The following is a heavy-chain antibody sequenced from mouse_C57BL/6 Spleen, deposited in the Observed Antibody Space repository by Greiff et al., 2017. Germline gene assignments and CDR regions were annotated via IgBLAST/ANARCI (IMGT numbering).Heavy chain of an antibody. CDR1: GFNIKDDY. D-gene: IGHD1-1*02. V-gene: IGHV14-4*01. J-gene: IGHJ1*03. CDR3: TTWYEYFDV. CDR2: IDPENGDT. Sequence: VQLQQSGAELVRPGASVKLSCTASGFNIKDDYMHWVKQRPEQGLEWIGWIDPENGDTEYASKFQGKATITADTSSNTAYLQLSSLTSEDTAVYYCTTWYEYFDVWGTGTTVTVSS.